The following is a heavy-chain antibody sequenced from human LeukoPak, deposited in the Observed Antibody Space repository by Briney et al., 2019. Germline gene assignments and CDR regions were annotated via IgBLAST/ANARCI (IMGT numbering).Heavy chain of an antibody. V-gene: IGHV4-61*02. CDR1: GGSISSGSYY. CDR3: AREVVVVPAAMPWGGIPYYMDV. J-gene: IGHJ6*03. Sequence: PSETLSLTCTVSGGSISSGSYYWSWIRQPAGKGLEWIGRIYTSGSTNYNPSLKSRVTISVDTSKNQFSLKLSSVTAADTAVYYCAREVVVVPAAMPWGGIPYYMDVWGKGTTVTISS. D-gene: IGHD2-2*01. CDR2: IYTSGST.